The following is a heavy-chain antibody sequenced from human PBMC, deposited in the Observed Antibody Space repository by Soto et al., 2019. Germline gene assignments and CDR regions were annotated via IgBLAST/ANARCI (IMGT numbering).Heavy chain of an antibody. CDR2: ISSSGSGI. CDR3: ARAYSDAFDI. Sequence: GGSLRLSCAASGFTFNDYYMTWIRQAPGKGLEWVSYISSSGSGIYYADSMKGRFTISRDNAKKSLYLQMSSLRAEDTAVYYCARAYSDAFDIWGQGTMVTVSS. J-gene: IGHJ3*02. V-gene: IGHV3-11*01. D-gene: IGHD2-15*01. CDR1: GFTFNDYY.